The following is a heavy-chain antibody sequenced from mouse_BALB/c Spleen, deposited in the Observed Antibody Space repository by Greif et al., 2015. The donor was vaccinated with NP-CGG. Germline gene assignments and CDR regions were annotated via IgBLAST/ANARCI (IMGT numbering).Heavy chain of an antibody. CDR1: GYAFSSSW. CDR2: IYPGDGDT. CDR3: ARDLNWAY. Sequence: VHLQQSGPELVKPGASVKISCKASGYAFSSSWMNWVKQRPGQGLEWIGRIYPGDGDTNYNGKFKGKATLTADKSSSTAYMQLSSLTSVDSAVYFCARDLNWAYWGQGTLVTVSA. J-gene: IGHJ3*01. V-gene: IGHV1-82*01. D-gene: IGHD4-1*01.